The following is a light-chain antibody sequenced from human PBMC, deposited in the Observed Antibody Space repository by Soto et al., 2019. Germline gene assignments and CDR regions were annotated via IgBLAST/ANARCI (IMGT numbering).Light chain of an antibody. CDR1: QSVSNY. J-gene: IGKJ1*01. CDR2: DAS. V-gene: IGKV3-11*01. CDR3: QQRSNWPLT. Sequence: IVLTQSPATLSLSPWERATLSCRASQSVSNYFACYQQKPVQAPRLLIYDASNRATGIPARFSGSGSGADFPLTIRTLEPEDFAVYYCQQRSNWPLTFGQGTKVDIK.